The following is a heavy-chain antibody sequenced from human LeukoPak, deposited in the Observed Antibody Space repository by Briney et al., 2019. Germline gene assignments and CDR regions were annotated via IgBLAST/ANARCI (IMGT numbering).Heavy chain of an antibody. V-gene: IGHV3-30-3*01. J-gene: IGHJ4*02. CDR2: ISHDGDNT. CDR3: ARDSGTLIFDY. CDR1: GFAFRSYA. Sequence: GGPLRLSCEASGFAFRSYAMHWVRQAPGRGLEWVAVISHDGDNTNSGESVRGRFTISRDNSKNTLYLQMNSLRAEDTAVYYCARDSGTLIFDYWGQGTLVTVSS. D-gene: IGHD1-1*01.